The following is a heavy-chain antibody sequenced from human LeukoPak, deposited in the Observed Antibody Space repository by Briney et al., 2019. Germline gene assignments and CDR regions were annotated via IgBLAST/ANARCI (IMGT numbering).Heavy chain of an antibody. CDR1: GFIFSSYS. D-gene: IGHD3-3*01. J-gene: IGHJ6*03. Sequence: PGGSLRLSCAASGFIFSSYSMNWVRQAPGKGLEWVSSISSSSTYIYYADSVKGRFTISRDNAKNSLYLQMNSLRAEDTAVYYCATRSGGDKYYYYYYMDVWGKGTTVTISS. CDR2: ISSSSTYI. V-gene: IGHV3-21*04. CDR3: ATRSGGDKYYYYYYMDV.